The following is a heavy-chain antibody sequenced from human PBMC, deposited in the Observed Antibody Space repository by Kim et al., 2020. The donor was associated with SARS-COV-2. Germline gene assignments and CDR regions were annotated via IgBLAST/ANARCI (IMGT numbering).Heavy chain of an antibody. CDR3: ARIHQRVGATNDAFDI. D-gene: IGHD1-26*01. V-gene: IGHV3-74*01. CDR1: GFTFSSHY. J-gene: IGHJ3*02. Sequence: GGSLRLSCAASGFTFSSHYMHWVRQAPGKGLAWVARINRSGSTNSYADSVTGRFTISGNNANNTLFLQMNSLRPENTAEYYCARIHQRVGATNDAFDIW. CDR2: INRSGSTN.